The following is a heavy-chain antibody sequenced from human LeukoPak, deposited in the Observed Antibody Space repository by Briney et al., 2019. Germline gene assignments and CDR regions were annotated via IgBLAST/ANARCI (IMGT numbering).Heavy chain of an antibody. CDR3: ARSAYYDFWSGYGYFDL. CDR1: GYTFTSYY. Sequence: ASVKVSCKAPGYTFTSYYMHWVRQAPGQGLEWMGIINPSGGSTSYAQKFQGRVTMTRDTSTSTVYMELSSLRSEDTAVYYCARSAYYDFWSGYGYFDLWGRGTLVTVSS. D-gene: IGHD3-3*01. J-gene: IGHJ2*01. V-gene: IGHV1-46*01. CDR2: INPSGGST.